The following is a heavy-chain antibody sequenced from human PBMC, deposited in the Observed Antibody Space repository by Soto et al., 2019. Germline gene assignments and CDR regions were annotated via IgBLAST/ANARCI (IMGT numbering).Heavy chain of an antibody. CDR1: GFTFSSYA. D-gene: IGHD3-16*01. Sequence: GGSLRLSCAASGFTFSSYAMSWVRQAPGKGLEWVSAISGSGGSTYYADSVKGRFTISRDNSKNTLYLQMNSLRAEDTAVYYCAKDPQNFGQQSNWFDPWGQGTLVTVSS. CDR3: AKDPQNFGQQSNWFDP. J-gene: IGHJ5*02. CDR2: ISGSGGST. V-gene: IGHV3-23*01.